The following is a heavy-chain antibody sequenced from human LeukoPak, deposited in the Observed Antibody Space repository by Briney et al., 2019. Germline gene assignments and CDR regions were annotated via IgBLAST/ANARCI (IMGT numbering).Heavy chain of an antibody. Sequence: PGGSLRLSCAASGFTFSSYGMHWVRQAPGKGLDWVAVIWYDGSYKYYADSVKGRFTISRENSNNTLYLQMNSLRAEDTAVYYFARDNGGYNWFDPWGQGTLVTVSS. V-gene: IGHV3-33*01. CDR1: GFTFSSYG. D-gene: IGHD2-8*01. CDR2: IWYDGSYK. J-gene: IGHJ5*02. CDR3: ARDNGGYNWFDP.